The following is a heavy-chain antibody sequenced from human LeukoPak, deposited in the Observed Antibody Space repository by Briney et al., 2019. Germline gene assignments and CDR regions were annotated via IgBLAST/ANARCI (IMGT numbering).Heavy chain of an antibody. D-gene: IGHD3-9*01. V-gene: IGHV1-8*01. Sequence: GASVKVSCKASGYTFTSYDINWVRQATGQGLEWMGWMNPNSGNTGYAQKFQDRVTMTRNTSISTAYMELSSLRSEDTAVYYCARDQAELRYFDWLLHPFYYGMDVWGQGTTVTVSS. CDR3: ARDQAELRYFDWLLHPFYYGMDV. J-gene: IGHJ6*02. CDR1: GYTFTSYD. CDR2: MNPNSGNT.